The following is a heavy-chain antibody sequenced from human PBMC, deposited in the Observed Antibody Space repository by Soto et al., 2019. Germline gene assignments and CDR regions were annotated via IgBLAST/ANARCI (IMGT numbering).Heavy chain of an antibody. Sequence: SETLSLTCAVSGGSISSSNWWSWVRQPPGKGLEWIGEIYHSGSTNYNPSLKSRVTISVDKSKNQFSLKLSSVTAADTAVYYCASPPAGIAVAGNYYWGQGTLVTVSS. D-gene: IGHD6-19*01. CDR3: ASPPAGIAVAGNYY. V-gene: IGHV4-4*02. CDR2: IYHSGST. J-gene: IGHJ4*02. CDR1: GGSISSSNW.